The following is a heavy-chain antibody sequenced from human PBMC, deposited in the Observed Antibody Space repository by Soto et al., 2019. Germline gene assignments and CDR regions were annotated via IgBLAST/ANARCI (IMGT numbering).Heavy chain of an antibody. CDR1: GGTFSSYA. CDR3: ASSSCSSTSCYAHYYYYGMDV. D-gene: IGHD2-2*01. J-gene: IGHJ6*02. CDR2: IIPIFGTA. Sequence: SVKVSCKASGGTFSSYAISWVRQAPGQGLEWMGGIIPIFGTANYAQKFQGRVTITADESTSTAYMELSSLRSEDTAVYYCASSSCSSTSCYAHYYYYGMDVWGQGTTVTVSS. V-gene: IGHV1-69*13.